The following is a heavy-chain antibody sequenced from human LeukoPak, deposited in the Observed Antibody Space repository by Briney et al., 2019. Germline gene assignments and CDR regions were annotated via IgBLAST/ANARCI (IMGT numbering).Heavy chain of an antibody. J-gene: IGHJ4*02. Sequence: GGSLRLSCVASGFSFNTNAMTWVRQAPGKGLKWVSTLSGRGDSTFYADSVKGRFTISRDKSENTLHLQMNSLRAEDTAIYYCAKDQTVAGTYDSWGRGTLVIVSS. CDR1: GFSFNTNA. D-gene: IGHD6-19*01. CDR3: AKDQTVAGTYDS. V-gene: IGHV3-23*01. CDR2: LSGRGDST.